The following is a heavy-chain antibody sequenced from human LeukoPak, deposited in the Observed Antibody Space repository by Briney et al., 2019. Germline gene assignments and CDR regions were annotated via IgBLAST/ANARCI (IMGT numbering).Heavy chain of an antibody. CDR3: ARDFDQGGADYYFAY. V-gene: IGHV3-30-3*01. D-gene: IGHD3-9*01. Sequence: GGSLRLSCAASGFTFNRYAIHCVRQAPGKGLEWVTVISSDGNDQHYADSVKGRFTISRDNYKNTVFLQMNSLRIEDTAVYYCARDFDQGGADYYFAYWGQGTLVTVSS. J-gene: IGHJ4*02. CDR1: GFTFNRYA. CDR2: ISSDGNDQ.